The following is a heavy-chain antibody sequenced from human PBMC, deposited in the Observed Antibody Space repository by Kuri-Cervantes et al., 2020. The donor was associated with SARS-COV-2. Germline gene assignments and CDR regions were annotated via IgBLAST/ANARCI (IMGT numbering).Heavy chain of an antibody. CDR1: GFTYSSYA. J-gene: IGHJ4*02. CDR3: ARDMGGGYSYGSEDY. V-gene: IGHV3-23*01. Sequence: GESLKISCAASGFTYSSYAMSWVRQAPGKGLEWVSAISGSGGSTYYADSVKGRFTISRDNSKNSLYLQMNSLRAEDTAVYYCARDMGGGYSYGSEDYWGQGTLVTVSS. D-gene: IGHD5-18*01. CDR2: ISGSGGST.